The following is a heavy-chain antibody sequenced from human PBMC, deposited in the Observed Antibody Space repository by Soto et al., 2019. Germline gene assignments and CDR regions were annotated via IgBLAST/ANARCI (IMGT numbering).Heavy chain of an antibody. J-gene: IGHJ2*01. V-gene: IGHV1-69*06. CDR2: VIPVSGTP. Sequence: QVQLVQSGAEVKKPGSSVKVSCKASGGTFSNYAICWVRQAPGQGLEWMGGVIPVSGTPKYAQKFQDRVLITADKSTSTAYMELTSLTSEDTAVYFCARDRGSGSSYSVSDSWYFDLWGRGTLVTVSS. CDR1: GGTFSNYA. D-gene: IGHD1-26*01. CDR3: ARDRGSGSSYSVSDSWYFDL.